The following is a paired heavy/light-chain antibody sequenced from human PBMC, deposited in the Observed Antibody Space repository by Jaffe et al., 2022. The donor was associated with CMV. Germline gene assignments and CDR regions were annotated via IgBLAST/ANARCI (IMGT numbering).Heavy chain of an antibody. CDR3: AVSTYGDYFDY. Sequence: EVQLVESGGGLIQPGGSLRLSCLASGFTVDSYMHWVRQAPGKGLEWVSVIYSGGDTYYSDSVKGRFTLSRDNSKNTLFLQMNSLTAEDTAVYYCAVSTYGDYFDYWGPGTLVTVSS. CDR1: GFTVDSY. J-gene: IGHJ4*02. CDR2: IYSGGDT. V-gene: IGHV3-53*01. D-gene: IGHD4-17*01.
Light chain of an antibody. CDR2: VNGDGSH. V-gene: IGLV4-69*01. Sequence: QLVLTQSPSASASLGASVKLTCTLSSGHSDYAIAWHQQHPEKGPRYLMKVNGDGSHNKGDGIPGRFSGSSSGAERYLTISNLQSEDEADYYCQSWGTGVWVFGGGTKVTVL. J-gene: IGLJ3*02. CDR3: QSWGTGVWV. CDR1: SGHSDYA.